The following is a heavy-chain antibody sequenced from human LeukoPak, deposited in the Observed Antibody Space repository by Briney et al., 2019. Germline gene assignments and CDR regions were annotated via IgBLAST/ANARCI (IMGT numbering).Heavy chain of an antibody. V-gene: IGHV4-59*12. J-gene: IGHJ5*02. CDR2: IYYSGST. Sequence: SETLSLTCTVSGGSISSYYWSWIRQPPGKGLEWIGYIYYSGSTNYNPSLKSRVTISVDTSKNQFSLKLSSVTAADTAVYYCARGRRLFWSGYYLPTQFPSRNWFDPWGQGTLVTVSS. CDR1: GGSISSYY. CDR3: ARGRRLFWSGYYLPTQFPSRNWFDP. D-gene: IGHD3-3*01.